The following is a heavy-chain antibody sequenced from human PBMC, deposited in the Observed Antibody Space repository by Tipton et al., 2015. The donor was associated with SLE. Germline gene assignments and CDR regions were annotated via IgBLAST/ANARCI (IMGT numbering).Heavy chain of an antibody. D-gene: IGHD5-12*01. CDR1: GYTFTRLG. CDR3: ASEYGWRGYSGDDYGGYFDY. J-gene: IGHJ4*02. V-gene: IGHV1-18*01. CDR2: ISGYNGNT. Sequence: QLVQSGAEVKNPGAAVKVSCKASGYTFTRLGISWVRQAPGQGLEWMGWISGYNGNTKYAQKFQSRVTMTTDKSTSTAYMELRSLRSDDTAVYYCASEYGWRGYSGDDYGGYFDYWGQGTLVTVSS.